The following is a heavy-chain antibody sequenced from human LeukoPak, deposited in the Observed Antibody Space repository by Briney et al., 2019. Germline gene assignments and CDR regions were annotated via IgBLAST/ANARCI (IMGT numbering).Heavy chain of an antibody. V-gene: IGHV3-21*01. CDR1: GFTFSSYW. J-gene: IGHJ4*02. CDR2: ISSSSSHI. CDR3: ATFASYSSSWYESAY. Sequence: SGGSLRLSCAASGFTFSSYWMNWVRQAPGRGLEWVSSISSSSSHIYYADSVKGRFTNSRDNAKNSLYLQMNSLRAEDTAVYYCATFASYSSSWYESAYWGQGTLVTVSS. D-gene: IGHD6-13*01.